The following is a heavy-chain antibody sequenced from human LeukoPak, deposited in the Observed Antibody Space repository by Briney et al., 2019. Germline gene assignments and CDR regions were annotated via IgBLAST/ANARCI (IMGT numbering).Heavy chain of an antibody. J-gene: IGHJ6*03. CDR1: GYTFTGYY. CDR2: INPNSGGT. CDR3: ARGFSGYDNPLYMDV. V-gene: IGHV1-2*02. Sequence: GASVKVSCKASGYTFTGYYMHWVRQAPGQGLEWMGWINPNSGGTNYAQKFQGRVTMTRDTSISTAYMELSRLRSDDTAVYYCARGFSGYDNPLYMDVWGKGTTVTISS. D-gene: IGHD5-12*01.